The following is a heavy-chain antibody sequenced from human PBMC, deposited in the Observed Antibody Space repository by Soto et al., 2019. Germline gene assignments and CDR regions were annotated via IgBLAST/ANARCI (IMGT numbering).Heavy chain of an antibody. Sequence: QVQLQESGPGLVKPSETLSLTCTVSGGSISSYYWSWIRQPPGKGLEWIGYIYYSGSTNYNPSLKCRVTISVYTSKNQFSLKLSSVTAADTAVYYCARRYGSRFDSWGQGTLVTVSS. CDR3: ARRYGSRFDS. J-gene: IGHJ4*02. V-gene: IGHV4-59*08. CDR2: IYYSGST. D-gene: IGHD5-18*01. CDR1: GGSISSYY.